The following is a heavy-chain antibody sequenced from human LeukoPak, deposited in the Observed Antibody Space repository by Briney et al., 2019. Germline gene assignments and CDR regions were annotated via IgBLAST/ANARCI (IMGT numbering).Heavy chain of an antibody. V-gene: IGHV3-30-3*01. CDR3: ARALTPPRAVRVWSGYEDY. D-gene: IGHD3-3*01. CDR1: GFTFSSYA. Sequence: PGGSLRLSCAASGFTFSSYAMHWVRQAPGKGLEWVAVISYDGSNKYYADSVKGRFTISRDNSKNTLYQQMNSLRAEDTAVYYCARALTPPRAVRVWSGYEDYWGQGTLVTVSS. CDR2: ISYDGSNK. J-gene: IGHJ4*02.